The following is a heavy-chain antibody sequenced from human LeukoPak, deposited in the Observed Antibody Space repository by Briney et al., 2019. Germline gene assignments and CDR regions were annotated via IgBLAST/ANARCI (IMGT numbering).Heavy chain of an antibody. CDR2: IYYSGST. V-gene: IGHV4-39*07. D-gene: IGHD1-26*01. Sequence: PSGTLFLTCTVSGGSISSSSYYWGWIRQPPGKGLEWIGSIYYSGSTYYNPSLKSRVTISVDTSKNQFSLKLSSVTAADTAVYYCARDHRLSGSYMIDYWGQGTLVTVSS. J-gene: IGHJ4*02. CDR3: ARDHRLSGSYMIDY. CDR1: GGSISSSSYY.